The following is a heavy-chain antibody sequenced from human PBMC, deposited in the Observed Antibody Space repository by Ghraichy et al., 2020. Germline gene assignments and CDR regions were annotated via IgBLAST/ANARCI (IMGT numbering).Heavy chain of an antibody. J-gene: IGHJ3*02. CDR1: GFSLSNHA. CDR3: ARENLLGSVPFDTFDI. Sequence: GGSLRLSCSASGFSLSNHALHWVRQAPGKGLEWVTLIWNDGSVKHYADTVKGRFTISRDNSKNTVSLEMNSLRVEDTAVYYCARENLLGSVPFDTFDIWGQGTVVTVSS. V-gene: IGHV3-33*01. D-gene: IGHD1-26*01. CDR2: IWNDGSVK.